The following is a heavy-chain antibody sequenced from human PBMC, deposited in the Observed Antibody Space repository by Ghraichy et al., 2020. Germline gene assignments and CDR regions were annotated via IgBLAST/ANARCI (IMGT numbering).Heavy chain of an antibody. CDR2: ISESGDT. J-gene: IGHJ6*02. Sequence: GSLRLSCAVSGVSLSGYYLTWFRQSPGEGLEWFGEISESGDTNFNPSLESRVFMSKDTARNQFSLMLNSVTAADTAVYYCARGVDIWGPGTTVIVSS. CDR3: ARGVDI. V-gene: IGHV4-34*01. CDR1: GVSLSGYY.